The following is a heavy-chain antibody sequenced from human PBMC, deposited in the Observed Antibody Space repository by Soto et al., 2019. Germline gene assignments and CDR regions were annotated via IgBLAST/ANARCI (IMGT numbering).Heavy chain of an antibody. CDR1: GFTFSSYN. Sequence: EVQLVESGGGLVQPGGSLRLSCAASGFTFSSYNMNWVRQAPGKGLEWVSYFSSSSGTIYYADSVKGRFTISRDNAKNSLYLQMNSLRAEDTAVYYCAREGDSSCWYNWFDPWGQGTLVTVSS. CDR2: FSSSSGTI. V-gene: IGHV3-48*01. CDR3: AREGDSSCWYNWFDP. J-gene: IGHJ5*02. D-gene: IGHD3-22*01.